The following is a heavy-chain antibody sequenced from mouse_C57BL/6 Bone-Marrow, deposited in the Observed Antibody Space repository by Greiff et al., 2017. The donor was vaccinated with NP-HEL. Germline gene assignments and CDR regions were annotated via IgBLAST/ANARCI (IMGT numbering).Heavy chain of an antibody. CDR1: GFSLSTFGMG. J-gene: IGHJ2*01. CDR2: IWWDDDK. V-gene: IGHV8-8*01. D-gene: IGHD2-4*01. Sequence: QVTLKESGPGILQPSQTLSLTCSFSGFSLSTFGMGVGWIRQPSGKGLEWLAHIWWDDDKYYTPALKSRLTISKDTSKNQVFLKIANVDTADTATYYCARGRGIYYDYDRVYFDYWGQGTTLTVSS. CDR3: ARGRGIYYDYDRVYFDY.